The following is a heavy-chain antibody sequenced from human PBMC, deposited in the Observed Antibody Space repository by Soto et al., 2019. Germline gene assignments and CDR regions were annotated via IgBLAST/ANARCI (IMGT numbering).Heavy chain of an antibody. D-gene: IGHD3-10*01. V-gene: IGHV1-69*04. CDR1: GDTFNFYS. CDR3: ATSYGSGYRAFDF. Sequence: QVQLVQSGAEVKRPGSSVKVSCKASGDTFNFYSINWVRQAPGLGLEWMGRVNPILSMSNYAQRFQGRVTXNXDQXTSTAYLELSGLRSEATAIYYCATSYGSGYRAFDFWGQGALVTVSS. J-gene: IGHJ4*02. CDR2: VNPILSMS.